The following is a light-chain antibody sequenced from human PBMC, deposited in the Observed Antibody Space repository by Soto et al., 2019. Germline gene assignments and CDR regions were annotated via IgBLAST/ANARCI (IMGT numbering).Light chain of an antibody. CDR2: DAS. CDR1: QSIGDW. J-gene: IGKJ1*01. Sequence: DIQMTQSPSTLSASVGDRVTITCRASQSIGDWLAWYQQKPGKAPNLLIYDASILQNGVPSRFSGSGSGTEFTLTITSLQPDDLATYYCQQYSRSSWTFGQGTKVDIK. CDR3: QQYSRSSWT. V-gene: IGKV1-5*01.